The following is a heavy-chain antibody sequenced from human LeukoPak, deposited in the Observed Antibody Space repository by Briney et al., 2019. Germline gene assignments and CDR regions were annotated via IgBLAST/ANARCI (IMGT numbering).Heavy chain of an antibody. CDR2: IWYDGTSK. CDR1: GFTFSSYA. D-gene: IGHD6-13*01. Sequence: GGSLRLSCAASGFTFSSYAMSWVRQAPGKGLEWVAVIWYDGTSKDYADSVKGRFTFSRDDSKNTLYLQMNSLTVEDTAVYYCARSQSSSLIDYWGQGTLVTVSS. V-gene: IGHV3-33*08. J-gene: IGHJ4*02. CDR3: ARSQSSSLIDY.